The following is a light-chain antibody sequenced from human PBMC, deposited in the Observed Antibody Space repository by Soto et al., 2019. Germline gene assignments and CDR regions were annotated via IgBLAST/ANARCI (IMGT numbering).Light chain of an antibody. CDR3: SSYPSASTLLYL. CDR1: SSDVGGYNY. V-gene: IGLV2-14*01. J-gene: IGLJ1*01. CDR2: GVT. Sequence: QSVLTQPASVSGSPGQSITISCTGTSSDVGGYNYVSWYQQHPGIAPKLLIYGVTNRPSGVSTRFSGSKSGNTASLTISGLQAEDEADYHCSSYPSASTLLYLFGTGTKLTVL.